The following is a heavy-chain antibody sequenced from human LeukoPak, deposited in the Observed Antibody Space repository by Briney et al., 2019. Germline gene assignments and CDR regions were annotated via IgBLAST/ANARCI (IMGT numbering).Heavy chain of an antibody. J-gene: IGHJ4*02. D-gene: IGHD3-22*01. Sequence: PGGSLRLSCAASGFTFSSYWMHWVRQAPGKGLVWVSRINSDGSSTSYADSVKGRFTISRDNAKNTLYLQMNSLRAEDTAVYYCARVARGARWYYYDSSGFSLDCWGQGTLVTVSS. CDR3: ARVARGARWYYYDSSGFSLDC. CDR1: GFTFSSYW. V-gene: IGHV3-74*01. CDR2: INSDGSST.